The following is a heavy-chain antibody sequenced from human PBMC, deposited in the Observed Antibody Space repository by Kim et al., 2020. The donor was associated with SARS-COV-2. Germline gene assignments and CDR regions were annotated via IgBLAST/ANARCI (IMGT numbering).Heavy chain of an antibody. CDR1: GYTFTSYG. D-gene: IGHD3-10*01. V-gene: IGHV1-18*04. CDR2: ISAYNGNT. CDR3: ARPYRKNYYGSGSYYNDDDAFDI. Sequence: ASVKVSCKASGYTFTSYGVSWVRQAPGQGLEWMGWISAYNGNTNYAQKLQGRVTMTTDTSTSTAYMELRSLRSDDTAVYYCARPYRKNYYGSGSYYNDDDAFDIWGQGTMVTVSS. J-gene: IGHJ3*02.